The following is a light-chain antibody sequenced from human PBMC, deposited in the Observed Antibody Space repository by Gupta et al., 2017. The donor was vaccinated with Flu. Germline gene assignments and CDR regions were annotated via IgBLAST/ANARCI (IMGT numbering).Light chain of an antibody. Sequence: QSVLTQPPSASGTPGQRVTVPFSGSSSNIGTYTVNWYQQLPGTAPKLLIYSNNQRPSGVPDRFSGSKSGTSASLAISGLQSEDEADYYCAAWDDSLNGWVFGGGTKLTVL. CDR1: SSNIGTYT. CDR3: AAWDDSLNGWV. J-gene: IGLJ3*02. V-gene: IGLV1-44*01. CDR2: SNN.